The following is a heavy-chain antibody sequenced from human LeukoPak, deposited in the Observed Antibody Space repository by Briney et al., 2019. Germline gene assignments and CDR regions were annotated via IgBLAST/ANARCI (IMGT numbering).Heavy chain of an antibody. V-gene: IGHV3-30*02. CDR1: RFRFSTFP. CDR2: IRLDGSNT. CDR3: AKFVVTALDS. D-gene: IGHD4-23*01. J-gene: IGHJ4*02. Sequence: QTGRSLRLSCAASRFRFSTFPMGWVRQAPGKGLEWVAFIRLDGSNTYYADSVKGRFTISRDNSKNMLYLQMNSLRAEDTAVYYCAKFVVTALDSWGQGTLLTVSS.